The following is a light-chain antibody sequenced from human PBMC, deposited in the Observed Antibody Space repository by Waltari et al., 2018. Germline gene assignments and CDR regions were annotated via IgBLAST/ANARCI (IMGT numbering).Light chain of an antibody. CDR1: QGIGNT. Sequence: DIQMTQSPSSLSASVGDRVTITCRASQGIGNTLGWYQQKPGKAPKRLIYAASSLQSGVPSRFSGSGSWTEFTLTISSLQPEDFATYYCLQSNSYPYTFGQGTKLEIK. CDR2: AAS. V-gene: IGKV1-17*01. CDR3: LQSNSYPYT. J-gene: IGKJ2*01.